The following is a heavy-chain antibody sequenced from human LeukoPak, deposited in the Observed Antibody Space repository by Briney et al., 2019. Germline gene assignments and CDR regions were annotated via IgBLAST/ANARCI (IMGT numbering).Heavy chain of an antibody. CDR1: GGSVSRSPYY. CDR3: ARGGYYGSGNDFRFDP. V-gene: IGHV4-39*07. Sequence: SSETLSLTCTVSGGSVSRSPYYWGWIRQPPGKGLEWIGNIYYSGSTYYNPSLKSRVTISVDTSKNQFSLKVTSVTAADTAVYYCARGGYYGSGNDFRFDPWGQGTLVTVSS. J-gene: IGHJ5*02. CDR2: IYYSGST. D-gene: IGHD3-10*01.